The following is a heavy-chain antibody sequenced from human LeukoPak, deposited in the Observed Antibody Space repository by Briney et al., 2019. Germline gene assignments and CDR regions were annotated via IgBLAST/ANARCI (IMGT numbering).Heavy chain of an antibody. Sequence: PGGSLRLSCAASGFTFSNYAIHWVRRAPGKGLEWVAIISYDGSNKYYADSVKGRFTISRDNSKNTLYLQMNSLRAEDTAVYYCVRDPGPIGRVFYYFEYWGQGTLVTVSS. CDR2: ISYDGSNK. CDR1: GFTFSNYA. CDR3: VRDPGPIGRVFYYFEY. J-gene: IGHJ4*02. V-gene: IGHV3-30-3*01. D-gene: IGHD3-9*01.